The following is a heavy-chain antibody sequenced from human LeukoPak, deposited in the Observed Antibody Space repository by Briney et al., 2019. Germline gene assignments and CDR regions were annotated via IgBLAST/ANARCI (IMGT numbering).Heavy chain of an antibody. D-gene: IGHD6-19*01. CDR1: GGSISSSSYY. J-gene: IGHJ4*02. V-gene: IGHV4-39*01. Sequence: SETLSLTCTVSGGSISSSSYYWGWIRRPPGKGLEWIGSIYYSGSTYYNPSLKSRVTISVDTSKNQFSLKLSSVTAADTAVYYCASNVAVASFDYWGQGTLVTVSS. CDR2: IYYSGST. CDR3: ASNVAVASFDY.